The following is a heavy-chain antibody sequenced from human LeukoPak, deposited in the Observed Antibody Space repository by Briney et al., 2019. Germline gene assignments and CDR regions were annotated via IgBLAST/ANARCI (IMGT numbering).Heavy chain of an antibody. CDR1: GFTFSSYG. CDR2: ISYEGSNK. J-gene: IGHJ4*02. Sequence: GGSLRLSCAASGFTFSSYGMHWVRQAPGKGLEWGAVISYEGSNKYYADSVKGRFTISRDNSKNTLYLQMNSLRAEDTAVYYCDKDSNAYHDILPGPSFDYWGQGTRVSVCS. D-gene: IGHD3-9*01. CDR3: DKDSNAYHDILPGPSFDY. V-gene: IGHV3-30*18.